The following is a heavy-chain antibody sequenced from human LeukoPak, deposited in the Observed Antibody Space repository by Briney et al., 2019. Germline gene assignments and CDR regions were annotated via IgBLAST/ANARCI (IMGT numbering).Heavy chain of an antibody. Sequence: ASVKISCKASGYTFTGYYMHWVRQAPGQGLEWMGWINPNSGGTNYAQKFQGRVTMTRDTSISTAYMELSRLRSDDTAVYYCARGSDDFWSGYSPSYWGQGTLVTVSS. V-gene: IGHV1-2*02. D-gene: IGHD3-3*01. CDR1: GYTFTGYY. CDR2: INPNSGGT. CDR3: ARGSDDFWSGYSPSY. J-gene: IGHJ4*02.